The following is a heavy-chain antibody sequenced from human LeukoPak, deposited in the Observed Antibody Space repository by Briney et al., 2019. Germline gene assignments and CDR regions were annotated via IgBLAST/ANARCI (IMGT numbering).Heavy chain of an antibody. Sequence: GRSLRLSCAASGFTFSSYGMHWVRQAPGKGLEWVAVIWYDGSNKYYADSVKGRFSVSRDNSENTVSLQLNSLRADDTAVYYCARGYDRAFDIWGQGTMVTVSS. CDR2: IWYDGSNK. D-gene: IGHD2-2*01. J-gene: IGHJ3*02. CDR3: ARGYDRAFDI. CDR1: GFTFSSYG. V-gene: IGHV3-33*01.